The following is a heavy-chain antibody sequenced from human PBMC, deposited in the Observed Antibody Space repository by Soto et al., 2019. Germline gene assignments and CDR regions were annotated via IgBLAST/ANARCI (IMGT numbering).Heavy chain of an antibody. Sequence: ASVKVSCKASGYTFTIYAMHWVRQAPGQRLEWMGWINAGNGNTKYSQKFQGRVTITRDTSASTAYMELSSLRSEDTAVYYCARGRGYSYGYSFGYWGQGTLVTVSS. CDR2: INAGNGNT. CDR3: ARGRGYSYGYSFGY. CDR1: GYTFTIYA. D-gene: IGHD5-18*01. V-gene: IGHV1-3*01. J-gene: IGHJ4*02.